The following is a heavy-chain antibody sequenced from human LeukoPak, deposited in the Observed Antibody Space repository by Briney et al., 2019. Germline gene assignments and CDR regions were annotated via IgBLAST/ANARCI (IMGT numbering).Heavy chain of an antibody. Sequence: PGGSLRLSCAASGFTFSSYAMTRGRQAPGKGLEWGSAICGSGGSTYYADSVKGQFTISRDNSKNTLFLQMNSLRAEDTAVYYCAKCGDGYNSGYYYYYMDVWGKGTTVTVSS. CDR3: AKCGDGYNSGYYYYYMDV. CDR2: ICGSGGST. D-gene: IGHD5-24*01. V-gene: IGHV3-23*01. J-gene: IGHJ6*03. CDR1: GFTFSSYA.